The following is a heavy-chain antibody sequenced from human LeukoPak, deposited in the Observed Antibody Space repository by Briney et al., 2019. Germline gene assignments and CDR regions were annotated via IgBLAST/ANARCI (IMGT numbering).Heavy chain of an antibody. CDR1: GGYISGFY. D-gene: IGHD3-22*01. CDR2: VHYSGST. J-gene: IGHJ4*02. CDR3: ATYYSDSSAYVHYLDS. Sequence: SETLSLTCTVSGGYISGFYWSWIRQPPEKGLEWIGYVHYSGSTNYNPSLKSRVIISVDSSKNQFSLKLSSVTAADTAVYYCATYYSDSSAYVHYLDSWGRGTLVTVSS. V-gene: IGHV4-59*03.